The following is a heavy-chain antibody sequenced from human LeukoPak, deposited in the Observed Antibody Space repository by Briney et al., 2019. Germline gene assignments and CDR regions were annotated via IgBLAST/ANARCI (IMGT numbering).Heavy chain of an antibody. Sequence: ASVKVSCKASGYTFTDYNLHWVRQAPGQGLEWMGWINPNSGGTNYAQKFQGRVTMTRDTSISTAYMELSRLRSDGTAVYYCGRDKLDNWNDQDGDYWGQGTLVTVSS. J-gene: IGHJ4*02. V-gene: IGHV1-2*02. CDR2: INPNSGGT. CDR3: GRDKLDNWNDQDGDY. CDR1: GYTFTDYN. D-gene: IGHD1-20*01.